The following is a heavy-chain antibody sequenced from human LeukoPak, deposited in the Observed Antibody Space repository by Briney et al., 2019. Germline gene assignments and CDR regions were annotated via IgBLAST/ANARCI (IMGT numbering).Heavy chain of an antibody. Sequence: GGSLRLSCAASGFTFSSYGMHWVRRAPGKGLEWVAFIRYDGSNKYYADSVKGRFTISRDNSKNTLYLQMNSLRAEDTAVYYCAKDGTRGIRFGKIPHYFDYWGQGTLVTVSS. D-gene: IGHD3-10*01. J-gene: IGHJ4*02. CDR3: AKDGTRGIRFGKIPHYFDY. CDR2: IRYDGSNK. V-gene: IGHV3-30*02. CDR1: GFTFSSYG.